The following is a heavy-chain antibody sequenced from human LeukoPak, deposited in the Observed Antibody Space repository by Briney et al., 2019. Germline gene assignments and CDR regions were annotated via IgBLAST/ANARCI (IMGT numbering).Heavy chain of an antibody. J-gene: IGHJ6*02. D-gene: IGHD1/OR15-1a*01. CDR3: ARRNNFAMDV. Sequence: PGGSLRLSCIGTGFTFSSDAMGWVRQAPGKGLEWVSGISGSGGSTYYADSVKGRFTISRDNSKNTLYLQMNSLRAEDTAVYYCARRNNFAMDVWGQGTTVTVSS. CDR1: GFTFSSDA. CDR2: ISGSGGST. V-gene: IGHV3-23*01.